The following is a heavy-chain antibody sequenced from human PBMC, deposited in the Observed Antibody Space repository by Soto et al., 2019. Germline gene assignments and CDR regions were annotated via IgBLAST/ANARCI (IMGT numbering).Heavy chain of an antibody. D-gene: IGHD6-6*01. CDR3: AKGAARPRSRAYYYYGMDV. CDR2: ISWNSGSI. V-gene: IGHV3-9*01. Sequence: EVQVVESGGGLVQPGRSLRLSCAASGFTFDDYAMHWVRQAPGKGLEWVSGISWNSGSIGYADSVKGRFTISRDNAKNSLYLQMNSLRAEDTALYYCAKGAARPRSRAYYYYGMDVWGQGTTVTVSS. J-gene: IGHJ6*02. CDR1: GFTFDDYA.